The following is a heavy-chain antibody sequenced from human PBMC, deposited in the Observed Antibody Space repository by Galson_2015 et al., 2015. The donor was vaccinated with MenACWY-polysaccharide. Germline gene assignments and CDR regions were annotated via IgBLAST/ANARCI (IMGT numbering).Heavy chain of an antibody. J-gene: IGHJ6*03. D-gene: IGHD1-26*01. Sequence: CAISGDSVSSDSAAWNWIRESPSRGLEWLGRTYYRSKWNNDYAVSVKSRIIITPDTSNNQVSLQLLSVTPEDTGIYFCAREPKQLPSPYSYYFLMDVWGKGTAVIVSS. V-gene: IGHV6-1*01. CDR2: TYYRSKWNN. CDR3: AREPKQLPSPYSYYFLMDV. CDR1: GDSVSSDSAA.